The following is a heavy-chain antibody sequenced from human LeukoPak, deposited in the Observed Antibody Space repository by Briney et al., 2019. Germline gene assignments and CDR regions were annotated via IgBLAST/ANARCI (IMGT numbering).Heavy chain of an antibody. D-gene: IGHD4-17*01. CDR3: ARGNGDYVEFFQH. V-gene: IGHV4-59*01. CDR1: GGSIGSYY. J-gene: IGHJ1*01. Sequence: SETLSLTCSVSGGSIGSYYWSWIRQPPGNGLEWLGCVSYSGTTKYSPSLKSRVTISLDTSKSQSSLKLTSVTAADTAVYYCARGNGDYVEFFQHWGQGTLVTVSS. CDR2: VSYSGTT.